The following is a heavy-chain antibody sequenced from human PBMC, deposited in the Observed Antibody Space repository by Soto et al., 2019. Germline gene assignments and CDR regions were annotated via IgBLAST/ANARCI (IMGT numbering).Heavy chain of an antibody. CDR3: ARECGGATANLDYYYFEMDV. Sequence: QVQLVQSGAEVKKPGASVTVSCKASGYRFSDYYLHWVRQAPGQGHEWMGWMNPNSGDTKYAQKFNGPVNMSKNTSVRTAFMELNWLKSDDTAVYYGARECGGATANLDYYYFEMDVWGIGTTVTVSS. V-gene: IGHV1-2*02. J-gene: IGHJ6*04. CDR2: MNPNSGDT. D-gene: IGHD1-26*01. CDR1: GYRFSDYY.